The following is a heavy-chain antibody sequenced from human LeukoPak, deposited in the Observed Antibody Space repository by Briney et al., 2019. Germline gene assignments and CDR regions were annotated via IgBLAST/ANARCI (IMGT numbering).Heavy chain of an antibody. CDR3: GGGQRGVCSSSSWSLNGFDY. CDR2: INPRVST. V-gene: IGHV4-34*06. D-gene: IGHD2-2*01. Sequence: PSETLSLTRAVYGGSFGGYYWSWVRQPPGNWREWDGEINPRVSTNYNTSLKGRFTISVDTSKNQFSLKLGSLTAADTALYYLGGGQRGVCSSSSWSLNGFDYWGQGTLVTVSS. CDR1: GGSFGGYY. J-gene: IGHJ4*02.